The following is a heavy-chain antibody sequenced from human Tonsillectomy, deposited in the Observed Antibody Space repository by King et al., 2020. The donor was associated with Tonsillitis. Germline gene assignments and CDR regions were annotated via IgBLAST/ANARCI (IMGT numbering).Heavy chain of an antibody. CDR2: IKQDGSEK. D-gene: IGHD3-10*01. CDR1: GFTFSSHW. J-gene: IGHJ4*02. Sequence: VQLVESGGGLVQPGGSLRLSCAASGFTFSSHWMSWVRQAPGKGLEWVANIKQDGSEKYYVDSVKGRFTISRENAKNSVYLQMNSLRAEDTAVYYCARSSWFGEFNDYWGQGTLVTVSS. CDR3: ARSSWFGEFNDY. V-gene: IGHV3-7*03.